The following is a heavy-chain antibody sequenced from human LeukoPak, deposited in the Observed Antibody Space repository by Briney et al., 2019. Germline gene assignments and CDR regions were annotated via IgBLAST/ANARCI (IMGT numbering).Heavy chain of an antibody. CDR3: AKDLYYYDTNAYYFDWFDP. V-gene: IGHV4-59*01. J-gene: IGHJ5*02. CDR2: IYNSGSP. CDR1: GGSLSSYY. D-gene: IGHD3-22*01. Sequence: SETLSLTCTVSGGSLSSYYWSWIRQPPGKGLEWIGYIYNSGSPNYNPSLTSRVTMSVDTSKNQFSLKLSSVTAADTAVYYCAKDLYYYDTNAYYFDWFDPWGQGTLVTVSS.